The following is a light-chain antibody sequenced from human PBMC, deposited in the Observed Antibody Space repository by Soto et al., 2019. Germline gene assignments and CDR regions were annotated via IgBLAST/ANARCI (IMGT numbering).Light chain of an antibody. CDR1: SSDVGGYDY. J-gene: IGLJ1*01. Sequence: QSALTQPASVSGSPGQSITISCTGTSSDVGGYDYVSWYQHHPGKPPKLLIFEVRDRPSGVSNRFSASKSGNTASLTISGLQTEDEADYFCSSSTSTSTLVFGTGTKLTVL. CDR2: EVR. CDR3: SSSTSTSTLV. V-gene: IGLV2-14*01.